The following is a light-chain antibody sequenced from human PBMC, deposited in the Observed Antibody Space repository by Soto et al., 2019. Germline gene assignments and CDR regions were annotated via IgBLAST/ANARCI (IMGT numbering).Light chain of an antibody. V-gene: IGKV1-5*01. Sequence: DIQMTQSPSTLSASVGDRVTITCRASQSINIWLAWYQQKAGKAPNLLIYDASTLESGVPSRFSGSGSRTEFTLTISSLQPDDVATYYCQEYNSWRGEWTFGQGTKVEIK. CDR2: DAS. J-gene: IGKJ1*01. CDR1: QSINIW. CDR3: QEYNSWRGEWT.